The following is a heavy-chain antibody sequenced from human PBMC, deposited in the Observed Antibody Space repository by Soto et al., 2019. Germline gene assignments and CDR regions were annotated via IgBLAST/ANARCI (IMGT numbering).Heavy chain of an antibody. CDR3: AREGAYSSSWYSYYFDY. CDR1: GGTFSSYA. D-gene: IGHD6-13*01. J-gene: IGHJ4*02. Sequence: QVQLVQSGAEVKKPGSSVKVSCKASGGTFSSYAISWVRQAPGQGLEGMGGIIPIFGTANYAQKFQGRVTITADESTSTAYMELSSLRSEDTAVYYCAREGAYSSSWYSYYFDYRGQGTLVTVSS. CDR2: IIPIFGTA. V-gene: IGHV1-69*01.